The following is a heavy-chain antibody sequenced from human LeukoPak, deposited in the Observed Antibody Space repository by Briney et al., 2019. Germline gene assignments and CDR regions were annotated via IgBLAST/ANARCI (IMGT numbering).Heavy chain of an antibody. D-gene: IGHD5-24*01. Sequence: GGSLRLSCAASGFTFSSYSMSWVRQAPGKGLEWVSAISGSGGSTYYADSVKGRFTISRDNSKNTLYLQMNTLRAEDTAVYYCASHEVATITGYFDYWGQGTLVTVSS. CDR3: ASHEVATITGYFDY. CDR2: ISGSGGST. V-gene: IGHV3-23*01. J-gene: IGHJ4*02. CDR1: GFTFSSYS.